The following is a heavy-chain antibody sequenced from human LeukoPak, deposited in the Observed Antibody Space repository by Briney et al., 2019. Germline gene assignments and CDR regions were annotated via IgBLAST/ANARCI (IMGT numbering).Heavy chain of an antibody. CDR2: FDPEDGET. CDR1: GYTLTELS. Sequence: ASVKVSCKVSGYTLTELSLHWVRQAPGKGLEWMGGFDPEDGETIYAQKFQGRVTMTEDTSTDTAYMELSSLRSEDTAVYYCATVGRYYDFWSGYYVFDYWGQGTLVTVSS. J-gene: IGHJ4*02. V-gene: IGHV1-24*01. CDR3: ATVGRYYDFWSGYYVFDY. D-gene: IGHD3-3*01.